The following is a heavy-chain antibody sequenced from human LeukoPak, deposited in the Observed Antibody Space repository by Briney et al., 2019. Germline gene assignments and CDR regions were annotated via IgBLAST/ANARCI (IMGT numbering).Heavy chain of an antibody. CDR2: IIPILGIA. CDR3: ASPLDYGDYADYFDY. V-gene: IGHV1-69*04. J-gene: IGHJ4*02. CDR1: GGTFSSYA. Sequence: SVKVSCKASGGTFSSYAISWVRQAPGQGLEWMGRIIPILGIANYAQKFQGRVTITADKSTSTAYMELSSLRSEDTAVYYCASPLDYGDYADYFDYWGQGTLVTVSS. D-gene: IGHD4-17*01.